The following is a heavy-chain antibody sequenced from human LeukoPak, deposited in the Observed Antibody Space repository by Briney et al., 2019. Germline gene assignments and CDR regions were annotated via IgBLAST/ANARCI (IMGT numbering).Heavy chain of an antibody. CDR3: AREGIIPSVTWGH. V-gene: IGHV1-69*06. Sequence: SVKVSCKASGGAFNSYAISWVRQAPGQGLDWMGRIIPIFDTVNYAQKFQGRDTITADKSTSTAYMELSSLRSDDTAVYYCAREGIIPSVTWGHWGQGSLVTVSS. CDR2: IIPIFDTV. CDR1: GGAFNSYA. D-gene: IGHD3-16*01. J-gene: IGHJ4*02.